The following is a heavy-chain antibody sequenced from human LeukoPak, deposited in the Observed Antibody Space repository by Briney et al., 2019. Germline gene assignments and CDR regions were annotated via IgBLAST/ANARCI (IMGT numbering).Heavy chain of an antibody. Sequence: SETLSLTCAVSVDSISIYYWSWIRQPPGKGLEWLSYIYASGSTDYNTSLKSRVTISVDTSKNQITLKLSAVTAADTAVYCCAGGGSALFDSWGQGTLVTVSS. CDR3: AGGGSALFDS. D-gene: IGHD2-15*01. CDR1: VDSISIYY. V-gene: IGHV4-4*09. CDR2: IYASGST. J-gene: IGHJ4*02.